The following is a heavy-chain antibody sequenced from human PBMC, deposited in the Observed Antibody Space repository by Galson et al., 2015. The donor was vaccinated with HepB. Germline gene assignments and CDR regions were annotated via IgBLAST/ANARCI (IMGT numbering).Heavy chain of an antibody. D-gene: IGHD3-10*01. V-gene: IGHV3-74*01. CDR2: INEHGSRV. J-gene: IGHJ4*02. CDR3: SKDTFGPDDS. Sequence: SLRLSCAASGFTVNSYWMHWVRQAPGKGLVWVSRINEHGSRVDYADSVKGRFTISRDNAKNTLHLQMNSLTAEDTAVYYCSKDTFGPDDSWGQGTPVTVSS. CDR1: GFTVNSYW.